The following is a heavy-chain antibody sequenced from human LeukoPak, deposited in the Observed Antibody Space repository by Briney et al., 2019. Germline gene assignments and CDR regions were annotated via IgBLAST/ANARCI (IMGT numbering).Heavy chain of an antibody. CDR2: ISGSGGST. D-gene: IGHD5-18*01. CDR3: AKGSGYNYGLPRAHYFDY. V-gene: IGHV3-23*01. Sequence: GGSLRLSCAASGFTFSSYAMSWVRQAPGKGLEWVSAISGSGGSTYYADSVKGRFTISRDNSKNTLYLQMNSLRAEDTAVYYCAKGSGYNYGLPRAHYFDYWGQGTLVTVSS. J-gene: IGHJ4*02. CDR1: GFTFSSYA.